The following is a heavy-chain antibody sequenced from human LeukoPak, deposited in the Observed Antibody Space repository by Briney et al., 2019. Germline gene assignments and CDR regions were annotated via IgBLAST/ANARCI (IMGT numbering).Heavy chain of an antibody. V-gene: IGHV3-23*01. J-gene: IGHJ4*02. CDR2: ISGSGGST. CDR3: AKDAPVLRFLEWLSKIFDY. D-gene: IGHD3-3*01. CDR1: GFTFSSYA. Sequence: GGSLRLSCAASGFTFSSYAMSWVRQAPGKGLEWVSAISGSGGSTYYADSVKGRFTISRDNSKNTLYLQMNSLRAEDTAVYYCAKDAPVLRFLEWLSKIFDYWGQGTLVTVSS.